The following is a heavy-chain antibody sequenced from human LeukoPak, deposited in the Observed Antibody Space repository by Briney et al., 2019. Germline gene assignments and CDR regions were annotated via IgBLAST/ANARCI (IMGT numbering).Heavy chain of an antibody. CDR1: GFTFSNYE. J-gene: IGHJ4*02. CDR3: AREGVVVSAAVDY. D-gene: IGHD2-2*01. V-gene: IGHV3-48*03. Sequence: GGSLRLSCAASGFTFSNYEMNWVRQAPGKGLEWVSYISISGSTIYYADSVKGRFTISRDNAKNSQYLQMNSLRAEDTAVYYCAREGVVVSAAVDYWGQGTLVTVSS. CDR2: ISISGSTI.